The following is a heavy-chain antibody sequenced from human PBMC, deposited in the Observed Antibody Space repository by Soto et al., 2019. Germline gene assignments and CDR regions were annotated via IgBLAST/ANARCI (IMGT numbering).Heavy chain of an antibody. J-gene: IGHJ5*02. CDR3: AREKAVPSTGWLDP. CDR1: GDSISSYF. V-gene: IGHV4-4*07. CDR2: VHTSGST. Sequence: SETLSLTCTVSGDSISSYFWSWIRQPAGKGLEWIGRVHTSGSTTYNPSLKSRVTMSVDTSKSQFSLKLTSVTAADTAVYYCAREKAVPSTGWLDPWSQGTLVTVSS. D-gene: IGHD6-19*01.